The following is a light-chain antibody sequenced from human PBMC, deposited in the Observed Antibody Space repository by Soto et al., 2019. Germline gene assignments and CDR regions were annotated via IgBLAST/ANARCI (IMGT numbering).Light chain of an antibody. CDR3: QQYNSYWT. CDR1: QSISSW. CDR2: DAS. V-gene: IGKV1-5*01. J-gene: IGKJ1*01. Sequence: EIQITQSPSTLSASVGYRVTITFRASQSISSWLAWYQQKPGKAPKLLIYDASSLESGVPSRFSGSGSGTEFTLTISSLKPDDFATSYCQQYNSYWTFGKGTKVDIK.